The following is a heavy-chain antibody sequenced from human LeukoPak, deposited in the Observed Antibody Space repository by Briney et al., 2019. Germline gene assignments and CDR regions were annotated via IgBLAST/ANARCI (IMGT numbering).Heavy chain of an antibody. V-gene: IGHV3-9*01. J-gene: IGHJ6*02. CDR2: ISWNSGSI. Sequence: GESLRLSCAASGFTFDDYAMHWVRQAPGKGLEWVSGISWNSGSIGYADSVKGRFTISRDNAKNSLYLQMNSLRAEDTALYYCAREGLPEYCSGGSCYSDYYYGMDVWGQGTTVTVSS. CDR3: AREGLPEYCSGGSCYSDYYYGMDV. CDR1: GFTFDDYA. D-gene: IGHD2-15*01.